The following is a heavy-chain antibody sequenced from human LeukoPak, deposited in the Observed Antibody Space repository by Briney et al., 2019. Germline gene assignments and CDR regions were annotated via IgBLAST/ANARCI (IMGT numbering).Heavy chain of an antibody. CDR1: GGSFSGYY. V-gene: IGHV4-34*01. Sequence: SETLSLTCAVYGGSFSGYYWSGIRQPPGKGREGIGEINHSGSTNYNPSLKRRVTISVATSKNQFSLKLSSVTAADTAVYYCATNETGSPGYWGQGTLVTVSS. CDR3: ATNETGSPGY. D-gene: IGHD3-9*01. CDR2: INHSGST. J-gene: IGHJ4*02.